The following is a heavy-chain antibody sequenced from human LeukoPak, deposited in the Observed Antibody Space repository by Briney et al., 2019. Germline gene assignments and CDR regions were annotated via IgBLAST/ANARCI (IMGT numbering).Heavy chain of an antibody. V-gene: IGHV3-23*01. Sequence: GGSLRLSCAASGFTFSSYAMSWVRQAPGKGLEWVSAISGSGGSTYYADSVKGRFTISRDNSKNTLYLQMNSLRAEDTAVYYCAKYSSGVVSAYSSADYFDYWGQGTLVTVSS. D-gene: IGHD6-19*01. J-gene: IGHJ4*02. CDR2: ISGSGGST. CDR1: GFTFSSYA. CDR3: AKYSSGVVSAYSSADYFDY.